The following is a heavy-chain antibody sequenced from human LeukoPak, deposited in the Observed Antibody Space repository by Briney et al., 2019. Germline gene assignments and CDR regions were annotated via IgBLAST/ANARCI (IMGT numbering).Heavy chain of an antibody. D-gene: IGHD2-2*01. V-gene: IGHV4-39*01. J-gene: IGHJ4*02. CDR2: IYYSGST. CDR3: ARHIVVVPAAMRNPFDY. CDR1: GGSISSSSYY. Sequence: ASETLSLTYTVSGGSISSSSYYWGWIRQPPGKGLEWIGSIYYSGSTYYNPSLKSRVTISVDTSKNQLSLKLSSVTAADTAVYYCARHIVVVPAAMRNPFDYWGQGTLVTVSS.